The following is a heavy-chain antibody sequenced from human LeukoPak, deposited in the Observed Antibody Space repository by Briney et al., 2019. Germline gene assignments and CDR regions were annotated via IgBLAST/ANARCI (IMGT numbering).Heavy chain of an antibody. J-gene: IGHJ4*02. CDR1: GFTVSSNY. D-gene: IGHD5-24*01. CDR2: IYSGGST. CDR3: ARDKGDGYLHLDY. Sequence: PGGSLRLSCAASGFTVSSNYMSWVRQAPGKGLEWVSVIYSGGSTYYADSVKGRFTISRDYSKNTLYLQMNSLRAEDTAVYYCARDKGDGYLHLDYWGQGTLVTVSS. V-gene: IGHV3-66*01.